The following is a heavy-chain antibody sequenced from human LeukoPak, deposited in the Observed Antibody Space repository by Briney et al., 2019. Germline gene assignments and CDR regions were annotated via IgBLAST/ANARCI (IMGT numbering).Heavy chain of an antibody. V-gene: IGHV4-59*01. CDR2: IYYSGST. D-gene: IGHD3-10*01. Sequence: SETLSLTCSVSGGSISIYYWSWIRQPPGKGLEWIGYIYYSGSTNYNPSLKSRVTISVDTSKNQFSLKLSSVTAADTAVYYCARSPPPYYYGSGSSVNYFDYWGQGTLVTVSS. CDR1: GGSISIYY. J-gene: IGHJ4*02. CDR3: ARSPPPYYYGSGSSVNYFDY.